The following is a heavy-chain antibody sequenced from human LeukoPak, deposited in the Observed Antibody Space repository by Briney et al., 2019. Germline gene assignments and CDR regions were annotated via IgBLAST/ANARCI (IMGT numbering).Heavy chain of an antibody. CDR1: RASISSSNYY. CDR2: IFSTGTT. D-gene: IGHD6-25*01. Sequence: SETLSLICSVSRASISSSNYYWGWIRQPPGKGLEWIGNIFSTGTTYYNPILPSLKGRFTILIDTSKNQFSLSLRSVTAADTAVYYCAGLRKRGGTFDLWGQGTVVTVSS. J-gene: IGHJ3*01. CDR3: AGLRKRGGTFDL. V-gene: IGHV4-39*07.